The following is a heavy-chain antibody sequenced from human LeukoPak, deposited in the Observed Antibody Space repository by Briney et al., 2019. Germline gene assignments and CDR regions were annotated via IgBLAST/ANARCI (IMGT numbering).Heavy chain of an antibody. CDR3: ARSNSSSWYYYYYYGMDV. J-gene: IGHJ6*02. D-gene: IGHD6-13*01. CDR2: ISSGSNTI. Sequence: GGSLRLSCAASGFTFSGYSMNWVRQAPGNGLEWISYISSGSNTIYYADSVKGRFTISRDNAKNSLYLQLNILRDEDTAVYYCARSNSSSWYYYYYYGMDVWGQGTTVTVSS. V-gene: IGHV3-48*02. CDR1: GFTFSGYS.